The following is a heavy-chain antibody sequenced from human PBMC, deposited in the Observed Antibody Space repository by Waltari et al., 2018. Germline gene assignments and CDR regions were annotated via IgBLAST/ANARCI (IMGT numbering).Heavy chain of an antibody. CDR3: TRGVIWGATPRGHHPFYY. CDR1: GGTFSSYA. Sequence: QVQLVQSGAEVKKPGSSVKVYCKASGGTFSSYALSWVRQAPGQGLEWMGGINPIHGSTSCAEKFQWISTFTQDNSTITAYMALSSLSTQDSAVYYCTRGVIWGATPRGHHPFYYCGQGTLVPVSS. J-gene: IGHJ4*02. V-gene: IGHV1-69*10. CDR2: INPIHGST. D-gene: IGHD1-26*01.